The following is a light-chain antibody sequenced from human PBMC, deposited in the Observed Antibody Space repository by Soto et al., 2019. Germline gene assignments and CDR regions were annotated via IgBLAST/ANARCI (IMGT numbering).Light chain of an antibody. J-gene: IGKJ2*01. Sequence: DIQMAQSPSTLSASVGDRVTITCRASQRISSWLASYQQKPGKAHKLLIYKASSLESEVPSRFSGSGSGTEFTLTISSLQPDDFATYYCQQYNSYCYTFGQGTKLEIK. CDR2: KAS. CDR3: QQYNSYCYT. CDR1: QRISSW. V-gene: IGKV1-5*03.